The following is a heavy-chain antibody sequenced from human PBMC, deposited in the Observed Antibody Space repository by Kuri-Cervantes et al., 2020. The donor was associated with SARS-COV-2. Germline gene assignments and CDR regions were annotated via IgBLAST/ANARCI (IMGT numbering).Heavy chain of an antibody. CDR1: GFTFSSYG. J-gene: IGHJ4*02. Sequence: GESLKISCAASGFTFSSYGMHWVRQAPGKGLEWVAVIWYDGSNKYYADSVKGRFTISRDNSKNTLYLQMNSLRAEDTAVYYCARGYSSWYKGPFYYWGQGTLVTVSS. V-gene: IGHV3-33*01. CDR3: ARGYSSWYKGPFYY. CDR2: IWYDGSNK. D-gene: IGHD6-13*01.